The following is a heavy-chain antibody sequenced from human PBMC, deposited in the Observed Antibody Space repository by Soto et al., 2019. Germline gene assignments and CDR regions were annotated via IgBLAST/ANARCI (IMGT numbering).Heavy chain of an antibody. V-gene: IGHV5-10-1*01. CDR2: IDPSDSYT. CDR3: ARHTESPPADCGGDCYYFDY. D-gene: IGHD2-21*02. Sequence: GESLKISCKGSGYSFTSYWISWVRQMPGKGLEWMGRIDPSDSYTNYSPSFQGHVTIPADKSISTAYLQWSSLKASDTAMYYCARHTESPPADCGGDCYYFDYWGQGTLVTVSS. CDR1: GYSFTSYW. J-gene: IGHJ4*02.